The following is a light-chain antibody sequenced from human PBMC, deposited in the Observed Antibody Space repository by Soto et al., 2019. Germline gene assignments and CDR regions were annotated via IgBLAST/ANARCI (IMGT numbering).Light chain of an antibody. CDR1: QGISTY. CDR3: QHSTTWK. Sequence: IQLTQSPSSLSASVGDRVTITCRASQGISTYLNWYQQKPGKAPKLLIYAASSLQSGVPSRFSGSGSETDFTLTISSLQPEDFATYSCQHSTTWKFGQGTKVDIK. J-gene: IGKJ1*01. V-gene: IGKV1-39*01. CDR2: AAS.